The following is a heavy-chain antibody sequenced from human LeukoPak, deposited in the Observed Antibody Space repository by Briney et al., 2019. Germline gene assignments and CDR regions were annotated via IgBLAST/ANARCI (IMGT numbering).Heavy chain of an antibody. Sequence: GGSLRLSCAASGFTFSSYGMHWVRQAPGKGLEWVAVISYDGSNKYYADSVKGRFTISRDNSKNTLYLQMNSLRAEDTAVYYCARPYYYDSSSYYFDYWGQGTLVTVSS. J-gene: IGHJ4*02. CDR3: ARPYYYDSSSYYFDY. CDR1: GFTFSSYG. D-gene: IGHD3-22*01. V-gene: IGHV3-30*03. CDR2: ISYDGSNK.